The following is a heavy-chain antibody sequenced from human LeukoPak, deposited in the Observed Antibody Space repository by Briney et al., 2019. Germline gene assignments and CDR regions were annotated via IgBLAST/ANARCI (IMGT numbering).Heavy chain of an antibody. Sequence: ASVKVSCKTSGYIFTTYGISWVRQAPGQGLEWMGWISAYLGNTNYARKLQGRVTMTTDTSTNTAYMELRSLTSDDTAVYYCARAWDCSSTTCYVYFDYWGQGSLVTVSS. V-gene: IGHV1-18*01. CDR3: ARAWDCSSTTCYVYFDY. J-gene: IGHJ4*02. CDR1: GYIFTTYG. D-gene: IGHD2-2*01. CDR2: ISAYLGNT.